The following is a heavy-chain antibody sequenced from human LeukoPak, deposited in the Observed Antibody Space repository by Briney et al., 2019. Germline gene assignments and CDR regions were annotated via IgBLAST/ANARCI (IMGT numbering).Heavy chain of an antibody. D-gene: IGHD5-18*01. CDR1: GGSFSGYY. Sequence: SETLSLTCAVYGGSFSGYYWSWIRQPPGKGLEWIGEINHSGSTNYNPSLKSRVTISGDTSKNQFSLKLSSVTAADTAVYYCARAKYRYSYGTSAFDIWDQGTMVTVSS. V-gene: IGHV4-34*01. CDR3: ARAKYRYSYGTSAFDI. CDR2: INHSGST. J-gene: IGHJ3*02.